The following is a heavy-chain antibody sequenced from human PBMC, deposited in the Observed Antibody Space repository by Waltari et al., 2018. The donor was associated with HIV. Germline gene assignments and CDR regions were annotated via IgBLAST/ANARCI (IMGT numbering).Heavy chain of an antibody. CDR3: AKDARPRLYYFDY. V-gene: IGHV3-23*01. D-gene: IGHD6-6*01. J-gene: IGHJ4*02. Sequence: EVQLLESGGGLVQPGGSLRLSCAASGFTFSSYAMSWVRKAPGKGLEWVSAIRGSGGSKYCADSGKGRFTISRDNSKNTLYLQMNSLRAEDTAVYYCAKDARPRLYYFDYWGQGTLVTVSS. CDR1: GFTFSSYA. CDR2: IRGSGGSK.